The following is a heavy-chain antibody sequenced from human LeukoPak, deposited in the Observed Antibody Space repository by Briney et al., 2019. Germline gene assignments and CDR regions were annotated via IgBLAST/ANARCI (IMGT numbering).Heavy chain of an antibody. D-gene: IGHD5-18*01. CDR3: ATDTGYSYGYGSGYFDY. CDR2: FDPEDGET. V-gene: IGHV1-24*01. Sequence: GASVKVSCKVSGYTLTELSMHWVRQAPGKGLEWMGGFDPEDGETIYAQKFQGRVTMTEDTSTDTAYMELSSLRSEDTAVYYCATDTGYSYGYGSGYFDYWGQGTLVTVSS. J-gene: IGHJ4*02. CDR1: GYTLTELS.